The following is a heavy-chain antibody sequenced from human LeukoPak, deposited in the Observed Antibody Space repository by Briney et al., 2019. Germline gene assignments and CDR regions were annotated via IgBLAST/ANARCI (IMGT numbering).Heavy chain of an antibody. CDR1: GGSFSGYY. CDR2: INHSGST. Sequence: SETLSLTCAVYGGSFSGYYWSWIRQPPGKGLEWIGEINHSGSTNYNPSLKSRVTISVDTSKNQFSLKLSSVSAADTAVYYCARGPRRFDPWGQGTLVTDCS. CDR3: ARGPRRFDP. J-gene: IGHJ5*02. V-gene: IGHV4-34*01.